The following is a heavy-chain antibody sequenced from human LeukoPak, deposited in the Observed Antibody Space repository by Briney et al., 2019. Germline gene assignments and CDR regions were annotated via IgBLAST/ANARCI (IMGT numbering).Heavy chain of an antibody. CDR2: ISSSSSYI. J-gene: IGHJ6*03. CDR3: ARDLGSGWVQGLYYYYYYMDV. D-gene: IGHD6-19*01. CDR1: GFTSSSYS. V-gene: IGHV3-21*01. Sequence: GGSLRLSCAASGFTSSSYSMNWVRQAPGKGLEWVSSISSSSSYIYYADSVKGRFTISRDNAKNSLYLQMNSLRAEDTAVYYCARDLGSGWVQGLYYYYYYMDVWGKGTTVTVSS.